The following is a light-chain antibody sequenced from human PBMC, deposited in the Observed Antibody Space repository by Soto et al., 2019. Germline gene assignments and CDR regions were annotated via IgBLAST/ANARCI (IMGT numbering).Light chain of an antibody. CDR3: QQYFEWPPMT. Sequence: VMTQSPATLSVSPGERATLSCWASETVATNLAWYQQKPGQAPRLLISGASTRAAGISDRFRGSGSGTEFHLTISSLRSEDSAIYYCQQYFEWPPMTFGQGTKVEI. V-gene: IGKV3-15*01. CDR2: GAS. CDR1: ETVATN. J-gene: IGKJ1*01.